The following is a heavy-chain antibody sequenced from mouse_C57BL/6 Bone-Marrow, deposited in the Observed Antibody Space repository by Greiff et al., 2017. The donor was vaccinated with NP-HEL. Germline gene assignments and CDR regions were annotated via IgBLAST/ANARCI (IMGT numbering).Heavy chain of an antibody. Sequence: QVHVKQPGAELVKPGASVKVSCKASGYTFTSYWMHWVKQRPGQGLEWIGRIHPSDSDTNYNQKFKGKATLTVDKSSSTAYMQLSSLTSEDSAVYYCAIWGNWFAYWGQGTLVTVSA. CDR2: IHPSDSDT. J-gene: IGHJ3*01. V-gene: IGHV1-74*01. D-gene: IGHD2-1*01. CDR1: GYTFTSYW. CDR3: AIWGNWFAY.